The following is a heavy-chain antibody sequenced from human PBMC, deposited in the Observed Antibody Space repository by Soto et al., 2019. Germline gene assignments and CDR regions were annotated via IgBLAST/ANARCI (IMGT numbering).Heavy chain of an antibody. J-gene: IGHJ4*02. Sequence: GGSLRLSCVTSGFSFSPYAMSWVRQAPGKGLEWVSCISCSGRKTYYADSVKGRFTISRDKARNTMFLQMKSLRAEEAAIYFCARRVGLHFDXWGQGTLFTVSX. CDR3: ARRVGLHFDX. D-gene: IGHD2-15*01. V-gene: IGHV3-23*01. CDR1: GFSFSPYA. CDR2: ISCSGRKT.